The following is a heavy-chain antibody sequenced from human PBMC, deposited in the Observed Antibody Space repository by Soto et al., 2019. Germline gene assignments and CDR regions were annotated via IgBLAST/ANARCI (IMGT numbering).Heavy chain of an antibody. CDR1: GGYIRSGGYY. V-gene: IGHV4-31*03. CDR3: ARSPPRGTDI. D-gene: IGHD2-21*02. J-gene: IGHJ4*02. Sequence: QGQLQESGPGVVKPSQTLSLTCTVSGGYIRSGGYYWTWIRQRPGGGLEWLAYIDSNGTTFYNSSLGSRVIISVDTSKNEFYLKLTSVTPADTAVYFCARSPPRGTDIWGQGTLITVSP. CDR2: IDSNGTT.